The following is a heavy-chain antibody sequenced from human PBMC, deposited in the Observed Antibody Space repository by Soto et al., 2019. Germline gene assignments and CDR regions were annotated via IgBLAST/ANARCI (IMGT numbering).Heavy chain of an antibody. CDR3: ARDKQLDY. CDR2: IYYSGST. CDR1: GGSISSYY. V-gene: IGHV4-59*01. Sequence: PSETLSLTCTVSGGSISSYYWSWIRQPPGKGLEWIGYIYYSGSTNYNPSLKSRVTISVDTSKNQFSLKLSSVTAADTAVYYCARDKQLDYWGQGTLVTVSS. J-gene: IGHJ4*02. D-gene: IGHD6-6*01.